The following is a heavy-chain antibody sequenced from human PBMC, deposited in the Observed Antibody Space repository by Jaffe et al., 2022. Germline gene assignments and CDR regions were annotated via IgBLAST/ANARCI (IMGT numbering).Heavy chain of an antibody. CDR2: ISWNSGSI. J-gene: IGHJ3*02. Sequence: EVQLVESGGGLVQPGRSLRLSCAASGFTFDDYAMHWVRQAPGKGLEWVSGISWNSGSIGYADSVKGRFTISRDNAKNSLYLQMNSLRAEDTALYYCAKGEDIVVVVAATPSVGAFDIWGQGTMVTVSS. D-gene: IGHD2-15*01. CDR3: AKGEDIVVVVAATPSVGAFDI. CDR1: GFTFDDYA. V-gene: IGHV3-9*01.